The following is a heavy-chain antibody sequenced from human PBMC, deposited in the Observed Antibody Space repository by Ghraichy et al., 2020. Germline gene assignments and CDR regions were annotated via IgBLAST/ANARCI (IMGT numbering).Heavy chain of an antibody. CDR1: GGSISSDY. V-gene: IGHV4-59*01. J-gene: IGHJ4*02. CDR3: ARFNGSYVN. CDR2: IYYSGST. Sequence: SETLSLTCTVSGGSISSDYWSWIRQPPGKGLEWIGHIYYSGSTNYNPSLKSRVTISVDTSKNQFSLKLRSVTAADTAVFYCARFNGSYVNWGQGALVTVSS. D-gene: IGHD1-26*01.